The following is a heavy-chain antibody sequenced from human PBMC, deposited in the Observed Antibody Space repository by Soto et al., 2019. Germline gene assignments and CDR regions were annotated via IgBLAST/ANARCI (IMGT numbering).Heavy chain of an antibody. Sequence: QVQLVQSGAEMKKPGASVKLSCKTSGINYNTYAIHWVRQAPGQGLEWMGWINAGNGDTRYSQNFQGRVTLTRDTSAGTVYMDLDSLKSEDTGVYYCAGAISGYVTWGQGTLVTVSS. CDR2: INAGNGDT. D-gene: IGHD5-12*01. V-gene: IGHV1-3*01. CDR3: AGAISGYVT. CDR1: GINYNTYA. J-gene: IGHJ4*02.